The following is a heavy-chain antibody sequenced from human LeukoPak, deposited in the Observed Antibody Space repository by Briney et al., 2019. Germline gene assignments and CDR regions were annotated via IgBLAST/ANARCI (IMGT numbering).Heavy chain of an antibody. CDR1: GGTFSNYA. CDR2: FDPEDGET. V-gene: IGHV1-24*01. Sequence: ASVKVSCKASGGTFSNYAISWVRQAPGQGLEWMGGFDPEDGETIYAQKFQGRVTMTEDTSTDTAYMELSSLRSEDTAVYYCATDREGYMITFGGVIARRAFDIWGQGTMVTVSS. J-gene: IGHJ3*02. CDR3: ATDREGYMITFGGVIARRAFDI. D-gene: IGHD3-16*02.